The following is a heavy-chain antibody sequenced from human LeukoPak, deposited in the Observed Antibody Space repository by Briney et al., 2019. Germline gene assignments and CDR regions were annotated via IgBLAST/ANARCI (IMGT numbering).Heavy chain of an antibody. J-gene: IGHJ4*02. CDR3: AKDRPNYYGSNGHYYRRDGDY. V-gene: IGHV3-23*01. CDR2: ITSSGDGT. D-gene: IGHD3-22*01. Sequence: GGSLRLSCAASGFTFSIYAMSWVRQAPGKGLQWVSSITSSGDGTYYADSVKGRFTISRDNSENMLYLQMNSLRVEDTVVYFCAKDRPNYYGSNGHYYRRDGDYWGQGTLVTVSS. CDR1: GFTFSIYA.